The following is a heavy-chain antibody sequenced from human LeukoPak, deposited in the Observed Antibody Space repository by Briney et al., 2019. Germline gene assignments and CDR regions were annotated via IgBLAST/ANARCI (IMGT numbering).Heavy chain of an antibody. D-gene: IGHD4-17*01. V-gene: IGHV1-18*01. CDR1: GGTFSSYA. J-gene: IGHJ4*02. CDR2: ISAYNGNT. Sequence: ASVKVSCKASGGTFSSYAISWVRQAPGQGLEWMGWISAYNGNTNYAQKLQGRVTMTTDTSTSTAYMELRSLRSDDTAVYYCASRGTVRGSEYWGQGALVTVSS. CDR3: ASRGTVRGSEY.